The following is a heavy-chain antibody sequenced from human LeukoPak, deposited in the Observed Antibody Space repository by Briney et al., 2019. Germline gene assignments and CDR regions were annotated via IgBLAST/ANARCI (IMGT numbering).Heavy chain of an antibody. CDR3: ATYKRISGWYVFDY. V-gene: IGHV4-59*01. J-gene: IGHJ4*02. CDR1: GVSISSYY. Sequence: PSETLSLTCSVSGVSISSYYWSWLRQPPGMGLEWIGVMHDSGTTFYNPSLKSRVTMSVDTSKMQFSLQLRPVTAADTAIYYCATYKRISGWYVFDYWGQGTLVTVSS. D-gene: IGHD6-19*01. CDR2: MHDSGTT.